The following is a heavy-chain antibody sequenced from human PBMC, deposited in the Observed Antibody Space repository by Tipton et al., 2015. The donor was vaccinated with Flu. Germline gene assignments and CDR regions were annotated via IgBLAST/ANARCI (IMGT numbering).Heavy chain of an antibody. V-gene: IGHV5-51*01. D-gene: IGHD2-15*01. J-gene: IGHJ5*02. CDR3: ARQDSLAWSS. CDR2: IYPSDSDT. CDR1: GYTFSNDW. Sequence: QLVQSGAEVKKAGESLKISCKGSGYTFSNDWIGWVRQRPGKGLEWMGIIYPSDSDTRYSPSFQGQVTISVDRSISTAFLHWSSLKASDSGIYYCARQDSLAWSSWGQGTLVTVSS.